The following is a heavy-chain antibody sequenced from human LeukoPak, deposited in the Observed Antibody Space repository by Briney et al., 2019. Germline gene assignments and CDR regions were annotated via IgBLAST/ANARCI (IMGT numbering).Heavy chain of an antibody. CDR3: ARSGGAKWELLDY. Sequence: SETLSLTCAVSGGSISSSNWWSWVRQPPGKGLEWIGEIYHSGSTNYNPSLKSRVTISVDTSKNQFSLKLSSVTAADTAVYYCARSGGAKWELLDYWGQGTLVTVSS. J-gene: IGHJ4*02. CDR2: IYHSGST. D-gene: IGHD1-26*01. V-gene: IGHV4-4*02. CDR1: GGSISSSNW.